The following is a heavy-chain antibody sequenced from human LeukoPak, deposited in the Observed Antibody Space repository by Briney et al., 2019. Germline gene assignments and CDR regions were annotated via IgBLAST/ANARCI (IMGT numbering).Heavy chain of an antibody. CDR3: AKLGVRGVITPIDY. Sequence: GGPLRLSCAASGFTFSSYAMSWVRQAPGKGLEWVSAISGSGGSTYYADSVKGRFTISRDNSKNTLYLQMSSLRAKDTAVYYCAKLGVRGVITPIDYWGQGTLVTVSS. J-gene: IGHJ4*02. V-gene: IGHV3-23*01. CDR2: ISGSGGST. CDR1: GFTFSSYA. D-gene: IGHD3-10*02.